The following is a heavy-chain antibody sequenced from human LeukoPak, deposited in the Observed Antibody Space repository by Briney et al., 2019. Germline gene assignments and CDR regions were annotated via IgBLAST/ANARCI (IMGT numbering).Heavy chain of an antibody. CDR3: ARVPDYYGSGSAIDY. CDR2: IYYSGST. CDR1: GGSISSYY. Sequence: SETLSLTCTVSGGSISSYYWSWIRQPPGKGLEWIGYIYYSGSTNYNPSLKSRVTISVDTSENQFSLKLSSVTAADTAVYYCARVPDYYGSGSAIDYWGQGTLVTVSS. D-gene: IGHD3-10*01. J-gene: IGHJ4*02. V-gene: IGHV4-59*01.